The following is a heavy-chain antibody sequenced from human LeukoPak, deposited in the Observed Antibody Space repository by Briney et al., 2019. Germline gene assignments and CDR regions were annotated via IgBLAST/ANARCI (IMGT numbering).Heavy chain of an antibody. J-gene: IGHJ3*02. D-gene: IGHD3-22*01. Sequence: ASVKVSCKASGGTFSSYAISWVRQAPGQGLEWMGWISAYNGNANYAQKLQGRVTMTTDTSTTTAYMELRSLRSDDTAVYYCASHRLHRFYYDSRGFYHNVFDIWGKGTMVPVFS. V-gene: IGHV1-18*01. CDR1: GGTFSSYA. CDR3: ASHRLHRFYYDSRGFYHNVFDI. CDR2: ISAYNGNA.